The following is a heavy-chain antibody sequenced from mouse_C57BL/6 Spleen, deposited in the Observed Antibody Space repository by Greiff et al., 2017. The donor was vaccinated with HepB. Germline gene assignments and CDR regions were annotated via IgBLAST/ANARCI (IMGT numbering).Heavy chain of an antibody. Sequence: QVQLKQPGAELVKPGASVKLSCKASGYTFTSYWMHWVKQRPGQGLEWIGMIHPNSGSTNYNEKFKSKATLTVDKSSSTAYMQLSSLTSEDSAVYYCASLWDGFAYWGQGTLVTVSA. J-gene: IGHJ3*01. CDR3: ASLWDGFAY. D-gene: IGHD4-1*01. V-gene: IGHV1-64*01. CDR2: IHPNSGST. CDR1: GYTFTSYW.